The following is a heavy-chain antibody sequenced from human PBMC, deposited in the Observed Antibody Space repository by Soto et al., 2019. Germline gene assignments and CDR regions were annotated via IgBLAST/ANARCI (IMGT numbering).Heavy chain of an antibody. Sequence: QVQLQQWGAGLLKPSETLSLTCAVYGGSSSGYYWSWIRQPPGKGLEWIGEINHSGSTNYNPSLKSRVTISVDTSKNQFSLKLSSVTAADTAVYYCARAACFVVTYYYGSGSDLCYFDYWGQGTLVTVSS. J-gene: IGHJ4*02. D-gene: IGHD3-10*01. V-gene: IGHV4-34*01. CDR2: INHSGST. CDR3: ARAACFVVTYYYGSGSDLCYFDY. CDR1: GGSSSGYY.